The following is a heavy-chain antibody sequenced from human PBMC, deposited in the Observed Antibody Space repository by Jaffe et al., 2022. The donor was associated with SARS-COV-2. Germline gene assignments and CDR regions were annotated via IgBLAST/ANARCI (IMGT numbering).Heavy chain of an antibody. J-gene: IGHJ6*02. CDR3: ASSDLDLTGYPINYYYGMDV. Sequence: QVQLVQSGAEVKKPGASVKVSCKASGYTFTGYYMHWVRQAPGQGLEWMGRINPNSGGTNYAQKFQGRVTMTRDTSISTAYMELSRLRSDDTAVYYCASSDLDLTGYPINYYYGMDVWGQGTTVTVSS. CDR2: INPNSGGT. V-gene: IGHV1-2*06. CDR1: GYTFTGYY. D-gene: IGHD3-9*01.